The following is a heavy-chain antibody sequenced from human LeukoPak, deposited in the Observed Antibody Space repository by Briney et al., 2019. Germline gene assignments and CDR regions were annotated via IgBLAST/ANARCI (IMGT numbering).Heavy chain of an antibody. V-gene: IGHV1-69*13. J-gene: IGHJ6*02. CDR2: IIPIFGTA. CDR3: ARGSDYYYYGMDV. CDR1: GGTFSSFA. Sequence: SVKVSCKASGGTFSSFAISWVRQAPGQWLEWMGRIIPIFGTANYAQKFQGRVTITADESTSTAYMELSSLRSEDTAVYYCARGSDYYYYGMDVWGQGTTVTVSS.